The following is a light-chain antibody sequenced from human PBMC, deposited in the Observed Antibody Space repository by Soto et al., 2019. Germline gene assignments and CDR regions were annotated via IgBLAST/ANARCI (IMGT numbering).Light chain of an antibody. Sequence: IQMTQSLSTLSASVGYRVTISCRASQGISRWLAWYQQQPGKAPKLLIYDASSLESGVPSRFSGSASGTESTLTISSLKPDDFATYYCQQYNSYWTFGQGTKVDIK. V-gene: IGKV1-5*01. CDR1: QGISRW. J-gene: IGKJ1*01. CDR2: DAS. CDR3: QQYNSYWT.